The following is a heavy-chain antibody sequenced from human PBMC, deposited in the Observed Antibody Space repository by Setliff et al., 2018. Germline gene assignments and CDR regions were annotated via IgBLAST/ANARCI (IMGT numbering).Heavy chain of an antibody. Sequence: ASVKVSCKASGYTFTSYAMHWARQAPGQRLEWMGWIHAGNGDTKYSQKFQGRVTITRDTSASTVYMELSSLRSEDTAVYYCASAHYYSGYIEYFQYWGQGTLVTVSS. CDR3: ASAHYYSGYIEYFQY. V-gene: IGHV1-3*01. J-gene: IGHJ1*01. D-gene: IGHD5-12*01. CDR1: GYTFTSYA. CDR2: IHAGNGDT.